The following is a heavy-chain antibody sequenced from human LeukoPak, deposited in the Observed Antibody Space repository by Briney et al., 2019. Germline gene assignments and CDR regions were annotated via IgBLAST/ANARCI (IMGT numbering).Heavy chain of an antibody. CDR3: AKDEDHDYGDYYFDS. CDR2: ISSSSSYI. Sequence: PGGSLRLSCAASGFTFSSYNMNWVRQAPGKGLEWVSSISSSSSYIYYTDSVKGRFTISRDNAKNSLYLQMNSLRAEDTAVYYCAKDEDHDYGDYYFDSWGQGTLVTVSS. V-gene: IGHV3-21*01. J-gene: IGHJ4*02. CDR1: GFTFSSYN. D-gene: IGHD4-17*01.